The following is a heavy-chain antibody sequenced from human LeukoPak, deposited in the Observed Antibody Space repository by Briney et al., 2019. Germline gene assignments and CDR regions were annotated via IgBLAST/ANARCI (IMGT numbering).Heavy chain of an antibody. CDR1: GFTFSRFW. CDR3: TRDVLLHPGEDY. Sequence: GGSLRLSCAASGFTFSRFWMTWVRQAPGKGLEWVANIKQDGSEKYYVDSVKGRFTVSRDNAKNSLYLQMNSLRAEDTAVYFCTRDVLLHPGEDYWGQGTLVTVSS. J-gene: IGHJ4*02. CDR2: IKQDGSEK. D-gene: IGHD3-3*01. V-gene: IGHV3-7*04.